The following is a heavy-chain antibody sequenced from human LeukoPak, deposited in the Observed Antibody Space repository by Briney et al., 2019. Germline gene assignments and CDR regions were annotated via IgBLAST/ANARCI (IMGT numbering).Heavy chain of an antibody. CDR1: GYTFTSYG. Sequence: ASVKVSCKASGYTFTSYGISWARQAPGQGLEWMGWISAYNGNTNYAQKLQGRVTMTTDTSTSTAYMELRSLRSDDTAVYYCARDTLTAMVNSPDYWGQGTLVTVSS. V-gene: IGHV1-18*01. CDR2: ISAYNGNT. D-gene: IGHD5-18*01. J-gene: IGHJ4*02. CDR3: ARDTLTAMVNSPDY.